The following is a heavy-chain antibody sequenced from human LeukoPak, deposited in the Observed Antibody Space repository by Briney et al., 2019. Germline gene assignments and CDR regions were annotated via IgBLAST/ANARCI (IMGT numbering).Heavy chain of an antibody. D-gene: IGHD1-26*01. J-gene: IGHJ4*02. CDR1: GFTFSSYS. Sequence: GGSLRLSCAASGFTFSSYSMNWVRQAPGKGLEWVSSITSTGSYTFYADSVKGRFTISRDNAKNTLYLQMNSLRAEDTAVYYCARAVGVIDYWGQGTLVTVSS. CDR3: ARAVGVIDY. CDR2: ITSTGSYT. V-gene: IGHV3-21*01.